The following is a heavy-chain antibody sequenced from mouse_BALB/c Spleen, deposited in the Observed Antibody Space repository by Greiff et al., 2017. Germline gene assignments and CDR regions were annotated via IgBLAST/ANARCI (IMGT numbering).Heavy chain of an antibody. D-gene: IGHD2-14*01. CDR2: ISNGGGST. J-gene: IGHJ4*01. CDR3: ERRNYRYDYYAMDY. Sequence: EVNLVESGGGLVQPGGSLKLSCAASGFTFSSYTMSWVRQTPEKRLEWVAYISNGGGSTYYPDTVKGRFTISRDIAKNTLYLQMSSLKSEDTAMYYCERRNYRYDYYAMDYWGQGTSVTVSS. CDR1: GFTFSSYT. V-gene: IGHV5-12-2*01.